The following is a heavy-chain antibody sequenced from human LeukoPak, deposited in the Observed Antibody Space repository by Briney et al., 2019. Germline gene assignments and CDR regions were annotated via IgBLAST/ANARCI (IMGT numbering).Heavy chain of an antibody. CDR3: ARDAAAGTNWFDP. J-gene: IGHJ5*02. D-gene: IGHD6-13*01. Sequence: ASVKVSCKASGYTFTGYYMHWVRRAPGQGLEWMGWINPNSGGTNYAQKFQGRVTMTRDTSISTAYMELSRLRSDDTAVYYCARDAAAGTNWFDPWGQGTLVTVSS. CDR1: GYTFTGYY. V-gene: IGHV1-2*02. CDR2: INPNSGGT.